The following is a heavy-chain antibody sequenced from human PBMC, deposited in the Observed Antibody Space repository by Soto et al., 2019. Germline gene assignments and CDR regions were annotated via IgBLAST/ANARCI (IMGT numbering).Heavy chain of an antibody. CDR1: GGSSSSYY. CDR3: ARGPGLRFLEWLLGAFDI. D-gene: IGHD3-3*01. Sequence: PSETLSLNCTVPGGSSSSYYWSWIRQPPGEGLEWIGYIYYSGSTNYNPSLKIRVTISVDTSKNQFSLKLSSVTAADTAVYYCARGPGLRFLEWLLGAFDIWGQGTMVTVSS. CDR2: IYYSGST. J-gene: IGHJ3*02. V-gene: IGHV4-59*01.